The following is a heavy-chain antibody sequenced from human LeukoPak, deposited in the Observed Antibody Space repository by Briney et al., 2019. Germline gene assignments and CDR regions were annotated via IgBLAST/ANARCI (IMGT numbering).Heavy chain of an antibody. CDR2: ISAYNGDT. CDR3: ARIDYGDYQGAFDI. CDR1: GYTFSTYG. Sequence: GASVKVSCKASGYTFSTYGISWVRQAPGQGLEWMGWISAYNGDTNYAQKLQGRVTMTTDTSARTAYMELRSLRSDDTAVYYCARIDYGDYQGAFDIWGQGTMVTVSS. V-gene: IGHV1-18*01. D-gene: IGHD4-17*01. J-gene: IGHJ3*02.